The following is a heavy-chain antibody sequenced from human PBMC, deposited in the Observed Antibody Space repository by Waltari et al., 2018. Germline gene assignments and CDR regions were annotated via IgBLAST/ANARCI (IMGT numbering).Heavy chain of an antibody. V-gene: IGHV3-7*01. D-gene: IGHD6-6*01. CDR2: RKKYGREK. J-gene: IGHJ4*02. CDR1: GFTFSSYW. Sequence: EVQLVESGGGLVQPGGSLRLSCAASGFTFSSYWMSWVRQAPGKGREWVANRKKYGREKYYVDSVKGRFTISRDNSKNTLYLQMNSLRAEDTAMYYCAKQKSIAARPGYFDYWGQGTLVTVSS. CDR3: AKQKSIAARPGYFDY.